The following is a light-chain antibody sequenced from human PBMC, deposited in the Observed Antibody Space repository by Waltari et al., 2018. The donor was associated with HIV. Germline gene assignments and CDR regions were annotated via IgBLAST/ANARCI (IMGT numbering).Light chain of an antibody. Sequence: DIVMTQSPDSLAVSLGARATINCKSSQNLFYNSSNKNYLAWYQQRPGQPPKLLIYWASTRESGVPDRISGSGSGTDFTLTINNLQAEDVAVYCCQQYYTTPLTFGGGTKVEIK. V-gene: IGKV4-1*01. CDR1: QNLFYNSSNKNY. J-gene: IGKJ4*02. CDR3: QQYYTTPLT. CDR2: WAS.